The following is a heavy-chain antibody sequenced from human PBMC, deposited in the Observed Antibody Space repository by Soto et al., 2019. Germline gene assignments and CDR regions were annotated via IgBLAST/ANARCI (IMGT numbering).Heavy chain of an antibody. CDR1: GYTFTSYA. CDR3: ARGSETWFGELLDDY. D-gene: IGHD3-10*01. CDR2: INAGNGNT. Sequence: QVQLVQSGAEVKKPGASVKVSCKASGYTFTSYAMHWVRQAPGQRLEWMGWINAGNGNTKYSQKFQGRVTITRDTSASTAYMELSSLRSEDTAVYYCARGSETWFGELLDDYWGQGTLVTVSS. J-gene: IGHJ4*02. V-gene: IGHV1-3*01.